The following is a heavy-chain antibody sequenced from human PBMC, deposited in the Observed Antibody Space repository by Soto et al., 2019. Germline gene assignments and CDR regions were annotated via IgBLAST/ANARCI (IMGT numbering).Heavy chain of an antibody. Sequence: GASVKVSLQGFWIHLHRPLYTLGATGPGQGLEWMGWINPNSGGTSYAQKFQGRLTMTTDTSITTAYMELSRLSSDDTAFYYCAKSGSFFRPSLGYFDYWGQGTLVTVSS. V-gene: IGHV1-2*02. CDR1: IHLHRPL. J-gene: IGHJ4*02. CDR3: AKSGSFFRPSLGYFDY. D-gene: IGHD1-1*01. CDR2: INPNSGGT.